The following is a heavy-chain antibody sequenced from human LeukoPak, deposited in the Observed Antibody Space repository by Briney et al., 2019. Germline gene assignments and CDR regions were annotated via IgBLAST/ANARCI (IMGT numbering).Heavy chain of an antibody. Sequence: ASVKVSCKPSGYSFYDFYIHWVRQAPGQGLDWMGWIDPNSGGRNYAQKFQGRVTMTTDTSTTTAYMVLSSLTSDDTAVYYCARGGCSGGSCYSSWFDPWGQGTLVSVSS. V-gene: IGHV1-2*02. J-gene: IGHJ5*02. D-gene: IGHD2-15*01. CDR1: GYSFYDFY. CDR2: IDPNSGGR. CDR3: ARGGCSGGSCYSSWFDP.